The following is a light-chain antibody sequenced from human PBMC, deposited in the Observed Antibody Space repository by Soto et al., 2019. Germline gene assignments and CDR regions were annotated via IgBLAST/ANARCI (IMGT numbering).Light chain of an antibody. V-gene: IGLV2-8*01. CDR2: EVS. CDR3: SSYAGSNNVL. CDR1: RSDIGGYEY. Sequence: QSALTQPPSASGSPGQSVTISCTGTRSDIGGYEYVSWYQQHPGKAPKVMIYEVSKRPSGVPDRFSGSKSGNTASLTVSGLQAEDEADYYCSSYAGSNNVLFGGGTKLTVL. J-gene: IGLJ2*01.